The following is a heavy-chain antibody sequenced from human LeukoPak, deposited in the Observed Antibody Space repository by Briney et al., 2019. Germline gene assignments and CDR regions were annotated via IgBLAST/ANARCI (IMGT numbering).Heavy chain of an antibody. CDR1: GGSISNYY. J-gene: IGHJ5*02. CDR2: IYYSGST. CDR3: ARDRERTTVTS. D-gene: IGHD4-17*01. V-gene: IGHV4-59*12. Sequence: RASETLSLTCTVSGGSISNYYWSWIRQPPGKGLEWIGSIYYSGSTYYNPSLKSRVTISVDTSKNQFSLKLSSVTAADTAVYYCARDRERTTVTSWGQGTLVTVSS.